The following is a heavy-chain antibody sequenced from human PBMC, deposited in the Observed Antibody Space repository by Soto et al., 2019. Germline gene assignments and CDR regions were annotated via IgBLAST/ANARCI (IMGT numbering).Heavy chain of an antibody. V-gene: IGHV3-23*01. CDR3: ADGGRYPYY. J-gene: IGHJ4*02. D-gene: IGHD1-26*01. Sequence: LRLSCAASGFSFSSYAMGWVRQAPGKGLDWVSSISAGGDGTYYADSVKGRFTISRDNSKNTVYLQMSSLRADDTAVYYCADGGRYPYYWGPGTLVTVSS. CDR2: ISAGGDGT. CDR1: GFSFSSYA.